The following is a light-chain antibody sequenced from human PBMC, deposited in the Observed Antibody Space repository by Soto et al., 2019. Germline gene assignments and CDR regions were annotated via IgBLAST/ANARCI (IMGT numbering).Light chain of an antibody. CDR2: AAS. CDR3: QHYATFPRT. CDR1: QGINNY. Sequence: VIWVTQSPSFLSASTGDRVTISCRASQGINNYLAWYQQKPGKAPELLIYAASTLQSGVPSRFSGSGSETDFTLTISCLQYEDFATYYCQHYATFPRTFGQGTKVEIK. V-gene: IGKV1D-8*01. J-gene: IGKJ1*01.